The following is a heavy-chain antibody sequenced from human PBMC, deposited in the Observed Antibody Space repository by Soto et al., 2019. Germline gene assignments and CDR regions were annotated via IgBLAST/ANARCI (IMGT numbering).Heavy chain of an antibody. J-gene: IGHJ4*02. CDR2: ISAGNGNT. V-gene: IGHV1-18*01. Sequence: ASVKVSCKASGYTFTSYGISWVRQAPGQGLEWMGWISAGNGNTNYAQKLQGRVTITRDTSASTAYMELSSLRSEDTAVYYCARDPGYSYGYNWGQGTLVTVSS. D-gene: IGHD5-18*01. CDR3: ARDPGYSYGYN. CDR1: GYTFTSYG.